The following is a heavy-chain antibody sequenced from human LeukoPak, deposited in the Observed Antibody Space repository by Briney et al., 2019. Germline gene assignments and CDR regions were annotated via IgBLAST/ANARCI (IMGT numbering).Heavy chain of an antibody. D-gene: IGHD3-22*01. CDR3: TRIFYYETGGYYPDH. Sequence: GGSLRLSCAASGFAFSDYYMSWIRQAPGRGLEWVSYICSSSSCTNYADSVKGRFTISRDNAKNSLYLQMNSLRAEDTAVYYCTRIFYYETGGYYPDHWGQGALVTVSS. J-gene: IGHJ4*02. CDR1: GFAFSDYY. V-gene: IGHV3-11*03. CDR2: ICSSSSCT.